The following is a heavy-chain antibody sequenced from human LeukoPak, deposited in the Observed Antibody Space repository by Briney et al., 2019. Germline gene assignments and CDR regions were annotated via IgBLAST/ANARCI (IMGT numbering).Heavy chain of an antibody. CDR1: GYTFTSYY. Sequence: ASVKVSCKASGYTFTSYYMHWVRQAPGQGLEWMGIINPSGGSTSYAQKFQGRVTMTRDTSISTAYMELSRLRSDDTAVYYCARVSRFGELTDVWGKGTTVTISS. J-gene: IGHJ6*04. V-gene: IGHV1-46*01. CDR2: INPSGGST. D-gene: IGHD3-10*01. CDR3: ARVSRFGELTDV.